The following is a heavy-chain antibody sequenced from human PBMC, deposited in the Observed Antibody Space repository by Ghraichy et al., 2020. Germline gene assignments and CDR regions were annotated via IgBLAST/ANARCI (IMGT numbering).Heavy chain of an antibody. V-gene: IGHV4-39*01. CDR1: GGSIRSSNYY. D-gene: IGHD2-15*01. Sequence: SETLSLTCTVSGGSIRSSNYYWGWIRQPPGKGLEWIGNIYYSGSTYYNPSLKSRVTISVATSKNQFYLRLSSVTAADTAVYYCASLLRNCSGGSCYPSFDYSGQGTLVTVSS. CDR3: ASLLRNCSGGSCYPSFDY. CDR2: IYYSGST. J-gene: IGHJ4*02.